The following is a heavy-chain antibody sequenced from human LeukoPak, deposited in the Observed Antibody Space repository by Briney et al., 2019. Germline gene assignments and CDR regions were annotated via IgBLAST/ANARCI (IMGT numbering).Heavy chain of an antibody. CDR1: GGSISSGGYY. V-gene: IGHV4-31*03. CDR2: IYYSGST. J-gene: IGHJ5*02. CDR3: ARSIAAAYSWFDP. D-gene: IGHD6-13*01. Sequence: SQTLSLTCTVSGGSISSGGYYWSWIRQHPGKGLEWIGYIYYSGSTYYNPSLKSRVTISVDTSKNQFSLKLSSVTAADTAVYYCARSIAAAYSWFDPWGQGTLVTVSS.